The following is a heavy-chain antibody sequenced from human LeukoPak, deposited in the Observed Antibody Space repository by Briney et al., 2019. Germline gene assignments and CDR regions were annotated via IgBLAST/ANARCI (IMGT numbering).Heavy chain of an antibody. D-gene: IGHD1-26*01. V-gene: IGHV3-7*04. CDR3: AREVGPTKFDY. Sequence: GGSLRLSCAASGFTFSSYAMSWVRQAPGKGLEWVASLKQDGSEKYYVDSVKGRFTISRDNAKNSLYLQINSLRAEDTAVYYCAREVGPTKFDYWGQGTLVTVSS. CDR1: GFTFSSYA. CDR2: LKQDGSEK. J-gene: IGHJ4*02.